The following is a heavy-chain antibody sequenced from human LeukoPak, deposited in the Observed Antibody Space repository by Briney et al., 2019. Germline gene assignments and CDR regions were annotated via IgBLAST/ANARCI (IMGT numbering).Heavy chain of an antibody. CDR1: GFTFSSYA. Sequence: GGSLRLSCAASGFTFSSYAMSWVRQAPGKGLEWVSAISGSGGSTYYADSVKGRFTISRDNSKNTLYLQMNSLRAEDTAVYYCAENHQGRQRSYDVWGQGTTVTVSS. D-gene: IGHD1-14*01. CDR3: AENHQGRQRSYDV. CDR2: ISGSGGST. J-gene: IGHJ6*02. V-gene: IGHV3-23*01.